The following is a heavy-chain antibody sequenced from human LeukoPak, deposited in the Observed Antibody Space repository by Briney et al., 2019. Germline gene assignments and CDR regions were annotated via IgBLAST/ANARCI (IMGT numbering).Heavy chain of an antibody. CDR2: IHYSGIT. D-gene: IGHD2-15*01. CDR1: GDSISRNY. Sequence: SETLSLTCTVSGDSISRNYWSWIRQPPGKGLEWIGDIHYSGITKYDPSLKSRVTMSVDTSKNQFSLKLGSVTAADTAVYYCARVQNPTWGPCSGGSCQASYFDPWGQGTLVAVSS. CDR3: ARVQNPTWGPCSGGSCQASYFDP. V-gene: IGHV4-59*01. J-gene: IGHJ5*02.